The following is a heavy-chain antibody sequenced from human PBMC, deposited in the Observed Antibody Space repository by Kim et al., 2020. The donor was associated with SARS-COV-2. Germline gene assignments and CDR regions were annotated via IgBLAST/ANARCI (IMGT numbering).Heavy chain of an antibody. D-gene: IGHD3-9*01. V-gene: IGHV3-53*01. CDR2: ST. J-gene: IGHJ5*02. CDR3: AKAGRGLVCDH. Sequence: STTAAASLKGLFTISRDNSKNALYLQMNSLGPNDTAVYYGAKAGRGLVCDHWGQGTPVTVSS.